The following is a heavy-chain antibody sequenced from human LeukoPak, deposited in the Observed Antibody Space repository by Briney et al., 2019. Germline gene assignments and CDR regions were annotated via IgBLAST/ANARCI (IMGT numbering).Heavy chain of an antibody. V-gene: IGHV3-33*01. Sequence: GGSLRLSCAASGFTFSSYGMHWVRQAPGKGLEWVAVIWYDGSNKYYADSVKGRFTISRDNSKNTLYLQMNSLRAEDTAVHYCARDILAYCGGDCYPAFGYWGQGTLVTVSS. CDR2: IWYDGSNK. D-gene: IGHD2-21*02. J-gene: IGHJ4*02. CDR1: GFTFSSYG. CDR3: ARDILAYCGGDCYPAFGY.